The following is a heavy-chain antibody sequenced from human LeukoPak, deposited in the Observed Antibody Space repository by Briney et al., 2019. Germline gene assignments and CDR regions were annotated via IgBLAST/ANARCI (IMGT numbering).Heavy chain of an antibody. V-gene: IGHV1-18*01. CDR1: GYTFTSYG. J-gene: IGHJ5*02. Sequence: ASVKVSCKASGYTFTSYGISWVRQAPGQGLEWMGWISAYNGNTNYAQKLQGRVTMTTDTSTSTAYMELSSLRSEDTAVYYCARDQYQLLRTRNWFDPWGQGTLVTVSS. D-gene: IGHD2-2*01. CDR2: ISAYNGNT. CDR3: ARDQYQLLRTRNWFDP.